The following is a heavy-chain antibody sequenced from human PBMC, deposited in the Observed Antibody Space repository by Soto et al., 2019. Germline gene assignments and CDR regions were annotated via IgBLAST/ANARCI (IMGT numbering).Heavy chain of an antibody. V-gene: IGHV5-51*01. CDR2: IYPGDSET. D-gene: IGHD3-10*01. Sequence: PGESLKISCEGSGYSFTSYWIAWVRQMSGKGLEWMGIIYPGDSETRYSPSFQGQVIISADKSISTAYLQWSSLKASDTAIYYCARRSDLPYGMDVWGQGTTVTVSS. CDR1: GYSFTSYW. CDR3: ARRSDLPYGMDV. J-gene: IGHJ6*02.